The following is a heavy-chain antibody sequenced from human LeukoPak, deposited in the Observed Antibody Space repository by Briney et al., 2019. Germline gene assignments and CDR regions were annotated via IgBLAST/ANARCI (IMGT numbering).Heavy chain of an antibody. V-gene: IGHV3-66*02. J-gene: IGHJ4*02. CDR3: ARVKGRPIFGVVEGFDY. CDR1: GFSVSTNS. D-gene: IGHD3-3*01. CDR2: IYRGDRA. Sequence: PGGSLRLSCAASGFSVSTNSMTWVRQGPGKGLEWVSVIYRGDRAYYADSVEGRFTISRDTSKNTLSLQMNSLRAEDTAVYYCARVKGRPIFGVVEGFDYWGQGTLVTVSS.